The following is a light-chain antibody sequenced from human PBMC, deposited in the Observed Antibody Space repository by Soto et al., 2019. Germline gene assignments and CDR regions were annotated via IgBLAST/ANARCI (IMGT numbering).Light chain of an antibody. CDR2: DAS. CDR3: QQRSNWPPTWT. J-gene: IGKJ1*01. CDR1: QSVSFN. Sequence: EIVLTQSPATLSLSPREKATLSCRASQSVSFNLAWYPHKPGQAPRRLIYDASIRATGIPARFSGSGSGTDFTLTISSLEPEDFAVYYCQQRSNWPPTWTFGQGTKVEIK. V-gene: IGKV3-11*01.